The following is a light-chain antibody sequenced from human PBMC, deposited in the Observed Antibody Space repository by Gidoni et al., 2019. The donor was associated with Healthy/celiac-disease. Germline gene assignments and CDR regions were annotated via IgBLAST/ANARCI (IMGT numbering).Light chain of an antibody. CDR3: QQYGSSPST. J-gene: IGKJ3*01. V-gene: IGKV3-20*01. CDR2: GAS. Sequence: EIVLTQSPGTLSLSPGERSTLYCRASQSVSRSYLAWYQQKPGQAPRLLIYGASSRATGIPDRFSGSGSGTDFTLTISRLEPEDFAVYYCQQYGSSPSTFGPGTKVDIK. CDR1: QSVSRSY.